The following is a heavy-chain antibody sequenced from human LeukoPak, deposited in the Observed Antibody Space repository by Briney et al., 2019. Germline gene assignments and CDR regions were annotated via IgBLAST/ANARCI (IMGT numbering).Heavy chain of an antibody. J-gene: IGHJ6*02. CDR1: GGSFSGYY. D-gene: IGHD3-22*01. V-gene: IGHV4-34*01. CDR3: ARGGEEYYYDSSGYPLDV. Sequence: PSETLSLTCAVYGGSFSGYYWSWIRQPPGKGLEWIGEINHSGSTNYNPSLKSRVTISVDTSKNQFSLKLSSVTAADTAVYYCARGGEEYYYDSSGYPLDVWGQGTTVTVSS. CDR2: INHSGST.